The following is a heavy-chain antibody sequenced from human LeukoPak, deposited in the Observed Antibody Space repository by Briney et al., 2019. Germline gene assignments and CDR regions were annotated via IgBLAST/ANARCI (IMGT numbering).Heavy chain of an antibody. Sequence: GGSLRLSCAASGFTFSSYWMHWVRQAPGKGLVWVSRINSDGSSTSYADSVKGRLTISRDNAKNTLYLQMNSLRAEDTAVYYCARDGDHYGMDVWGQGTTVTVSS. D-gene: IGHD2-21*01. CDR2: INSDGSST. CDR1: GFTFSSYW. V-gene: IGHV3-74*01. CDR3: ARDGDHYGMDV. J-gene: IGHJ6*02.